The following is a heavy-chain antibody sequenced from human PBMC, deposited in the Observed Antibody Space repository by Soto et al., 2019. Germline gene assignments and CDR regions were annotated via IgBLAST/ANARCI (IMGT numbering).Heavy chain of an antibody. Sequence: PGGSLRLSCAASGFTFSSYAMSWVRQAPGKGLEWVSAISGSGGSTYYADSVKGRFTISRDNSKNTLYLQMNSLRAEVTAVYYCAFKYSGYDHYHYYYMDVWGKGTTVTVSS. D-gene: IGHD5-12*01. CDR2: ISGSGGST. CDR1: GFTFSSYA. J-gene: IGHJ6*03. CDR3: AFKYSGYDHYHYYYMDV. V-gene: IGHV3-23*01.